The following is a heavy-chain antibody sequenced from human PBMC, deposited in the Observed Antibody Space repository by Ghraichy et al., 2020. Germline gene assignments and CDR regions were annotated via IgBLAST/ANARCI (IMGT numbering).Heavy chain of an antibody. J-gene: IGHJ6*02. CDR1: GFTFSSYA. CDR2: ISGSGGST. CDR3: AKGVVGASSSYYYYGMDV. Sequence: GGSLRLSCAASGFTFSSYAMSWVRQAPGKGLEWVSAISGSGGSTYYADSVKGRFTISRDNSKNTLYLQMNSLRAEDTAVYYCAKGVVGASSSYYYYGMDVWGQGTTVTVSS. V-gene: IGHV3-23*01. D-gene: IGHD1-26*01.